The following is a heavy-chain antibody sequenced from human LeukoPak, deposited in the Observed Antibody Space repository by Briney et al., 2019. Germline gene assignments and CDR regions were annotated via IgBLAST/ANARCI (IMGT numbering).Heavy chain of an antibody. D-gene: IGHD1-26*01. CDR1: GFTFSKYA. Sequence: GGSLRLSCAASGFTFSKYAMHWVRQAPGKGLEYVSAVTSNGGSKYHADSVKGRFTISRDNSKDTLYLQMSSLRAEDMAVYYCARAGLVGATTYYYMDVWGKGTTVTVSS. V-gene: IGHV3-64*02. CDR3: ARAGLVGATTYYYMDV. J-gene: IGHJ6*03. CDR2: VTSNGGSK.